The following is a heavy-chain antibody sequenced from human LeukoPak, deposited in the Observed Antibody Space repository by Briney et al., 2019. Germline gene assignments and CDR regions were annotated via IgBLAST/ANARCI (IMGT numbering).Heavy chain of an antibody. Sequence: SETLSLTGTVSGGSISSHYWSWIRQPPGKGLEWIGYIYYSGSTNYNPSLKSRVTISVDTSKNQFSLKLSSVTAADTAVYYCARGSGTNYYYYMDVWGKGTTVTVSS. D-gene: IGHD1-1*01. CDR1: GGSISSHY. CDR3: ARGSGTNYYYYMDV. CDR2: IYYSGST. V-gene: IGHV4-59*11. J-gene: IGHJ6*03.